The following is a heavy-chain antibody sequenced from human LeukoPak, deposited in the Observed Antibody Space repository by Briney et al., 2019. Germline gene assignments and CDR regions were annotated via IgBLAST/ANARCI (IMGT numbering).Heavy chain of an antibody. CDR2: IYSGDRT. V-gene: IGHV3-66*01. J-gene: IGHJ4*02. D-gene: IGHD5-18*01. CDR3: ARDGEYSYGYGFDY. Sequence: PGGSLRLSCAASGFSLNNLYMSWVRQAPGKGLEWVSVIYSGDRTYYPDSVKGRFTISRDTSKNTVYLQMNSLRPEETAVYYCARDGEYSYGYGFDYWGQGTLVTVSS. CDR1: GFSLNNLY.